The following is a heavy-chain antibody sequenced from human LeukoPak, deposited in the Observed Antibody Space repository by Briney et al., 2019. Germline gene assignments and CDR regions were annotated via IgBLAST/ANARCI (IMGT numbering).Heavy chain of an antibody. CDR1: GGPISSGSYY. V-gene: IGHV4-39*07. Sequence: SETLFLTCTVSGGPISSGSYYWGWIRQPPGKGLEWIASIYSSGRTSYNPSLKSRVTMSVDTSKNEFSLRLSSVTAADTAVYYCARGGAYCSTIGCYRGRSPFAPWGQGNLVTVSS. CDR3: ARGGAYCSTIGCYRGRSPFAP. D-gene: IGHD2-2*01. J-gene: IGHJ5*02. CDR2: IYSSGRT.